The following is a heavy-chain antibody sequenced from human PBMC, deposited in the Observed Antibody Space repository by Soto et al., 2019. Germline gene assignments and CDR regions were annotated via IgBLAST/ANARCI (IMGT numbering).Heavy chain of an antibody. Sequence: EVQLVESGGGLVQPGGSLRLSCAASGFTFSSYDMHWVRQATGKGLEWVSAIGTAGDTYYPGSVKGRFTISRENAKNSLYLQMNSLRAGDTAVYYCASGRGLGATDLDYWGQGTLVTVSS. CDR3: ASGRGLGATDLDY. J-gene: IGHJ4*02. D-gene: IGHD1-26*01. V-gene: IGHV3-13*04. CDR2: IGTAGDT. CDR1: GFTFSSYD.